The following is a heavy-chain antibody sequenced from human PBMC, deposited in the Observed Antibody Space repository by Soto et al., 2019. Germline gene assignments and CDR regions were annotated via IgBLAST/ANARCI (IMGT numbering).Heavy chain of an antibody. V-gene: IGHV3-33*01. D-gene: IGHD4-4*01. CDR3: ARAGDYSNGYFDY. J-gene: IGHJ4*02. CDR1: GFTFSSYG. CDR2: IWYDGSNK. Sequence: QVQLVESGGGVVQPGRSLRLSCAASGFTFSSYGMHWVRQAPGKGLEWVAVIWYDGSNKYYADSVKGRFTISRDNSKNTLYLQMNSLRAEDTAVYYGARAGDYSNGYFDYWGQGTLVTVSS.